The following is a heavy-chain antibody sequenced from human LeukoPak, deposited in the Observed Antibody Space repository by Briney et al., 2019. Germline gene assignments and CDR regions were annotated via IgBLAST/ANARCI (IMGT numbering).Heavy chain of an antibody. CDR3: ARGGYRYFDY. D-gene: IGHD3-22*01. Sequence: SETLSLTCTVSGGSISSHYWSWIRQPPGKGLEWIGYIYYSGSTNYNPSLKSRVTISVDTSKNQFSLKLSSVTAADTAVYYCARGGYRYFDYWGQGTLVTVSS. V-gene: IGHV4-59*11. J-gene: IGHJ4*02. CDR1: GGSISSHY. CDR2: IYYSGST.